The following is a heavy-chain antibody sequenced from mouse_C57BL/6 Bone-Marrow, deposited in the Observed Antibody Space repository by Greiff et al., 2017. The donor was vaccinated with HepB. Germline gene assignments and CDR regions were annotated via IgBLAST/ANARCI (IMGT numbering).Heavy chain of an antibody. Sequence: QVQLKESGPELVKPGASVKISCKASGYAFSSSWMNWVKQRPGKGLEWIGRIYPGDGDTNYNGKFKGKATLTADKSSSTAYMQLSSLTSEDSAVYFCATRGLRGWYFDVWGTGTTVTVSS. D-gene: IGHD2-4*01. V-gene: IGHV1-82*01. CDR3: ATRGLRGWYFDV. CDR2: IYPGDGDT. CDR1: GYAFSSSW. J-gene: IGHJ1*03.